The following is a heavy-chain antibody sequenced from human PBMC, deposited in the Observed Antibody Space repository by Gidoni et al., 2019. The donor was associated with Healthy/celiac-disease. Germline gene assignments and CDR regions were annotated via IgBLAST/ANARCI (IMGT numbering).Heavy chain of an antibody. Sequence: EVQLVESGGGLVQPGGSLRLSCAASGFTFSSYEMNWVRQAPGKGLEWVSYISSSGSTIYYADSVKGRFTISRDNAKNSLYLQMNSLRAEDTAVYYCAREPPNSSGWWGVLNYWGQGTLVTVSS. CDR1: GFTFSSYE. J-gene: IGHJ4*02. V-gene: IGHV3-48*03. D-gene: IGHD6-19*01. CDR2: ISSSGSTI. CDR3: AREPPNSSGWWGVLNY.